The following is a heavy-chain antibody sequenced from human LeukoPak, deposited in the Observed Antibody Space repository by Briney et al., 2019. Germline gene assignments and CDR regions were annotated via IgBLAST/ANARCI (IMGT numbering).Heavy chain of an antibody. CDR3: VRDRGQFSRRNFDY. V-gene: IGHV3-48*01. CDR2: ISSSGTTI. Sequence: GGSLRLSCAASGFTFSSYSMNWVRQAPGKGLEWVSYISSSGTTIYYADSVKGRFTISRDNAKNSLYLQMNSLGAEDTAVYYCVRDRGQFSRRNFDYWGQGTLVTVSS. CDR1: GFTFSSYS. D-gene: IGHD3-3*01. J-gene: IGHJ4*02.